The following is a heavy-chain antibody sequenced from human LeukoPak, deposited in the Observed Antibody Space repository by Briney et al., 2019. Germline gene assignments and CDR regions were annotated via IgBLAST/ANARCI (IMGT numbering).Heavy chain of an antibody. CDR1: GFTFSTYE. J-gene: IGHJ3*02. D-gene: IGHD3-22*01. V-gene: IGHV3-48*03. CDR3: AREGYYDSSGYLSYDAFDI. CDR2: ISISGTTI. Sequence: QPGGSLRLSCAASGFTFSTYEMNWVRQAPGKGLEWVSYISISGTTIYYADSVKGRFTISRDNAKNSLYLQMNSLRAEDTAVYYCAREGYYDSSGYLSYDAFDIWGQGTMVTVSS.